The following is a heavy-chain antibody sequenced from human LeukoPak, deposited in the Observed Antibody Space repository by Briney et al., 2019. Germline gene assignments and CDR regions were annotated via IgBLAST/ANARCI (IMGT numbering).Heavy chain of an antibody. D-gene: IGHD4-23*01. J-gene: IGHJ4*02. Sequence: GGSLRLSCAASGFTFSRYAMTWVRQAPGKGLEWVSTISGSGVSRDYANSVKGRITISRDNSKNTLYLQMSSLRAEDTAVYYCANGGSDGGNSDYWGQGTLVTVSS. CDR1: GFTFSRYA. V-gene: IGHV3-23*01. CDR3: ANGGSDGGNSDY. CDR2: ISGSGVSR.